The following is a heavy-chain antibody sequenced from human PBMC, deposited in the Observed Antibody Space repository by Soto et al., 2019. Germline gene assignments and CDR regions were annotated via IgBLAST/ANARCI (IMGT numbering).Heavy chain of an antibody. J-gene: IGHJ4*02. V-gene: IGHV3-21*06. CDR3: ARESEDLTSNFDY. Sequence: SLRLSCAASGFTFTRYSMNWVRQAPGKGLEWVSSISSTTNYIYYGDSMKGRFTISRDNAKNSLYLEMNSLRAEDTAVYYCARESEDLTSNFDYWGQGTLVTVSS. CDR1: GFTFTRYS. CDR2: ISSTTNYI.